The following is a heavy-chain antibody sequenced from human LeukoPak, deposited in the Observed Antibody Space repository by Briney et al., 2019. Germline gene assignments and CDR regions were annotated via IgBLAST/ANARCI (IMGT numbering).Heavy chain of an antibody. CDR1: GFTFSACW. CDR3: ARPLDV. J-gene: IGHJ6*02. V-gene: IGHV3-7*01. Sequence: GGSLRLSCAASGFTFSACWMSWVRQAPGKGLEWVANIKQDGSEKYYVDSVKGRFTISRDNGKNSLYLQMNSVRAEDTAVYYCARPLDVWGRGTTVTVSS. CDR2: IKQDGSEK.